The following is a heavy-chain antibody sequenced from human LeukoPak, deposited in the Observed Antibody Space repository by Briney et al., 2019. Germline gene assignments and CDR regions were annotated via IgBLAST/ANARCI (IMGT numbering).Heavy chain of an antibody. Sequence: PSETLSLTCTVSGGSISSYYWSWIRQPPGKGLEWIGYIYYSGSTNYSPSLKSRVTISVDTSKNQFSLKLSSVTAADTAVYYCARSGRGYSGYDWSYYYMDVWGKGTTVTVSS. CDR3: ARSGRGYSGYDWSYYYMDV. CDR1: GGSISSYY. J-gene: IGHJ6*03. CDR2: IYYSGST. V-gene: IGHV4-59*01. D-gene: IGHD5-12*01.